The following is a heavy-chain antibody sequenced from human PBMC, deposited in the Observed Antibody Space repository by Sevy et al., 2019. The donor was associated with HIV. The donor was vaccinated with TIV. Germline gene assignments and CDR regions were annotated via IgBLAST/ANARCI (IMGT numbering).Heavy chain of an antibody. CDR2: IWHDGTKK. V-gene: IGHV3-33*01. J-gene: IGHJ4*02. D-gene: IGHD4-4*01. CDR1: GFIFSNFG. CDR3: VRVTPDEDGTTLDS. Sequence: GGFLRLSCAASGFIFSNFGINWVRQAPGKGLEWVAIIWHDGTKKHYLESVKGRFTISRDNSKNTVYLQMNSLRVEDSGTYYCVRVTPDEDGTTLDSWGLGTLVTVSS.